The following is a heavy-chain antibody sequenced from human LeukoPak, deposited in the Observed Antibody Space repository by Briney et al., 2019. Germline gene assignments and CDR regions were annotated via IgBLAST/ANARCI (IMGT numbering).Heavy chain of an antibody. V-gene: IGHV4-34*01. J-gene: IGHJ4*02. CDR3: ASRYSSSWGIDY. D-gene: IGHD6-13*01. Sequence: SETLSLTCAVYGGSFSGYYWSWIRQSPGKGLEWIGEINHSGSTNYNPSLKSRVTISVDTSKNQFSLKLSSVTAADTAVYYCASRYSSSWGIDYWGQGTLVTVSS. CDR1: GGSFSGYY. CDR2: INHSGST.